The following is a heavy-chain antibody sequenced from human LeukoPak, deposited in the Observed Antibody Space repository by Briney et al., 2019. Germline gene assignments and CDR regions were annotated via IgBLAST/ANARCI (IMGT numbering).Heavy chain of an antibody. D-gene: IGHD6-13*01. J-gene: IGHJ3*02. CDR1: GFTFSSYG. CDR3: ARAKGTYSSSYDAFDI. Sequence: GGSLRLSCAASGFTFSSYGMHWVRQAPGKGLEWVAVIWYDGSNKYYAESVKGRFTISRDNSKNTLYLQMNSLRAEDTAVYYCARAKGTYSSSYDAFDIWGQGTMVTVSS. CDR2: IWYDGSNK. V-gene: IGHV3-33*01.